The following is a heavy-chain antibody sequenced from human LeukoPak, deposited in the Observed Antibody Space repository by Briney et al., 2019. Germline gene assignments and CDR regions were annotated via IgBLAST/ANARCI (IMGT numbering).Heavy chain of an antibody. J-gene: IGHJ4*02. D-gene: IGHD2-15*01. CDR3: ARRVASRPVYCFDY. CDR2: FYTSGST. CDR1: GGSISSYY. V-gene: IGHV4-4*07. Sequence: SETLSLTCTVSGGSISSYYWSWIRQPAGKGLEWIGRFYTSGSTNYNPSLKSRVTMSVDTSKNQFSLKLSSVTAADTAIYYCARRVASRPVYCFDYWGQGKLVTVSS.